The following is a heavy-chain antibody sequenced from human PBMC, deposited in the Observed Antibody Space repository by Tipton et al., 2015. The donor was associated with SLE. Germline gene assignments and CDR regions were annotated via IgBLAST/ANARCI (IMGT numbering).Heavy chain of an antibody. J-gene: IGHJ6*03. V-gene: IGHV4-39*07. CDR3: ARVPAFTAYYYYYYYIVV. Sequence: TLSLTCTVSGGSISTSSYYWAWIRQPPGKGLECIGNINYSGSTYYNPSLKSRVTISVDTSKNQFSLKLISVTAADTAVYCCARVPAFTAYYYYYYYIVVLGKGATLTACS. CDR2: INYSGST. CDR1: GGSISTSSYY.